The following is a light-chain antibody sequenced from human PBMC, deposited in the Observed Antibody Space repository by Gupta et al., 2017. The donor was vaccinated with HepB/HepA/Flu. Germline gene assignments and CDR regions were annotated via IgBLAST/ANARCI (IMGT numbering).Light chain of an antibody. CDR3: RVWDRSDVV. V-gene: IGLV3-21*03. CDR1: TIGSKS. CDR2: NDS. Sequence: SYVLTQPPSVSVAPGTTARITCGGNTIGSKSVHWYQQKSGQAPVLVGYNDSVRPSGIPEPCSSSNSGNTATLTISRVEAGDEADCYCRVWDRSDVVFGGGTKLTVL. J-gene: IGLJ2*01.